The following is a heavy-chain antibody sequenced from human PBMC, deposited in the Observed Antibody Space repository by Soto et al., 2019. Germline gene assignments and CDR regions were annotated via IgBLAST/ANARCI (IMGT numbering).Heavy chain of an antibody. J-gene: IGHJ4*02. CDR2: IDPSDSRT. CDR1: GYMFPIYH. D-gene: IGHD2-8*01. CDR3: ATHDSNDDFDF. V-gene: IGHV5-10-1*01. Sequence: GESQKISWEASGYMFPIYHISWVRQMPEKGVERVGKIDPSDSRTMYRQSYGARIRITGDKSINTGYQERGRLKDYDTADYYWATHDSNDDFDFWGQGTQVTVSS.